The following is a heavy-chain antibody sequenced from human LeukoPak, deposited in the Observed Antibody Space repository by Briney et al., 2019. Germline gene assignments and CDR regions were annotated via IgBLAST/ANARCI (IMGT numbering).Heavy chain of an antibody. Sequence: ASVTVSCTASGFTLTGYYMRWVRQAPGQGLEWMGWINPNSGGTNYAQKFQGRVTMTRDTSISTAYMELSRLTSDDTAVYYCARDLRLTSGSSGFDPWGQGTLVTVSS. CDR1: GFTLTGYY. J-gene: IGHJ5*02. CDR3: ARDLRLTSGSSGFDP. CDR2: INPNSGGT. D-gene: IGHD1-26*01. V-gene: IGHV1-2*02.